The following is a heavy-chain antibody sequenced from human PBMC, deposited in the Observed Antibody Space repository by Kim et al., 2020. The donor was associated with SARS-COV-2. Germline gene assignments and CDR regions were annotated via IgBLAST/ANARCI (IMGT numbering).Heavy chain of an antibody. D-gene: IGHD2-15*01. CDR3: ARGGRSSGGTSVY. CDR1: GFTFSNYN. V-gene: IGHV3-48*02. CDR2: ISSSSTTI. J-gene: IGHJ4*02. Sequence: GGSLRLSCAASGFTFSNYNMNWVRLAPGKGLEWVSYISSSSTTIYYADSVKGRCTISRDNAKNSLYLQMNSLRDEDTAVYYCARGGRSSGGTSVYWGQGTLVTVSS.